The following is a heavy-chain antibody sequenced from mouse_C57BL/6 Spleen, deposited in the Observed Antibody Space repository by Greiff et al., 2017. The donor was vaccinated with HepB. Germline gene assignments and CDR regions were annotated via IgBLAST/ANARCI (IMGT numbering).Heavy chain of an antibody. CDR2: ISSGGSYT. D-gene: IGHD3-1*01. V-gene: IGHV5-6*01. J-gene: IGHJ1*03. CDR3: ARLGDGGYFDV. Sequence: EVQLQQSGGDLVKPGGSLKLSCAASGFTFSSYGMSWVHQTPDKRLEWVATISSGGSYTYYPDSVKGRFTISRDNAKNTLYLQMSSLKSEDTAMYYCARLGDGGYFDVWGTGTTVTVSS. CDR1: GFTFSSYG.